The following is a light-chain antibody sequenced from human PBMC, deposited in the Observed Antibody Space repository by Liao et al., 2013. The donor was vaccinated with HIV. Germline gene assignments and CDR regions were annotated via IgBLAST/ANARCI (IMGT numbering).Light chain of an antibody. CDR1: KLGDKF. CDR2: KDS. V-gene: IGLV3-25*03. CDR3: QSADSSGTYV. Sequence: SSELTQPPSVSVSPGQTASIPCSGDKLGDKFASWYQQKPGQAPVLVIYKDSERPSGIPERFSGSSSGTTVTLTISGVQAEDEADYYCQSADSSGTYVFGTGTKVTVL. J-gene: IGLJ1*01.